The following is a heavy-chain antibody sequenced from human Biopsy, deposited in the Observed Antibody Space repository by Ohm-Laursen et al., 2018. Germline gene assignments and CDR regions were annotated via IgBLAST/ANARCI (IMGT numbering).Heavy chain of an antibody. D-gene: IGHD3-3*01. J-gene: IGHJ3*01. CDR2: ISDTGTT. CDR3: ARLFRLDDYWNDDPPDGFDV. Sequence: SETLSLTCSVSGGSMTGYEWSWIRLAPGKGLEWIGYISDTGTTNYNPSLRGRVAMSVDTSKNQFSLQLTSVTAADTAMFFCARLFRLDDYWNDDPPDGFDVWGQGTMVTVSS. V-gene: IGHV4-59*01. CDR1: GGSMTGYE.